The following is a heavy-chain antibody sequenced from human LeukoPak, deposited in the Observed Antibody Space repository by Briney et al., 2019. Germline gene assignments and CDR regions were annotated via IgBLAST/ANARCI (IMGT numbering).Heavy chain of an antibody. CDR1: GFTFSSYW. CDR3: VGGEPGAHGWFDP. Sequence: GGSLRLSCAASGFTFSSYWMSWVRQAPGKGLEWVANIKQDGSEKYNVDSVKGRFTISRDNAKNSLYLQMNSLRAEDTAVYYCVGGEPGAHGWFDPWGQGTLVTVSS. V-gene: IGHV3-7*01. D-gene: IGHD1-14*01. CDR2: IKQDGSEK. J-gene: IGHJ5*02.